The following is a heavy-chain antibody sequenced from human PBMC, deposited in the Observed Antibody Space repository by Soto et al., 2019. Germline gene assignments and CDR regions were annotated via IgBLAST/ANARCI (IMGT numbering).Heavy chain of an antibody. V-gene: IGHV1-69*01. CDR3: ASPYCSSSSCYQSILDYYSYGVDV. CDR2: IIPMFGIP. J-gene: IGHJ6*02. D-gene: IGHD2-2*01. CDR1: GGTFSSYA. Sequence: QVQLVQSGAEVKKPGSSVKVSCKASGGTFSSYAISWVRQAPGQGLEWMGGIIPMFGIPNYAQQFQGRVTSTADEYTSTAYMELSSLRSEDTAIYYCASPYCSSSSCYQSILDYYSYGVDVWGQGTTVTVSS.